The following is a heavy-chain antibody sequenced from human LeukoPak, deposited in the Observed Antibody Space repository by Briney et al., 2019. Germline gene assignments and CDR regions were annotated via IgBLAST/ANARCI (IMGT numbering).Heavy chain of an antibody. D-gene: IGHD3-16*01. V-gene: IGHV3-30*18. CDR3: AKDGATQGAFDI. Sequence: GGSLRLSCAASGFTFSSYGMHWVRQAPGKGLEWVAVISYDGSNKYYADSVKGRFTISRDNSKNTLYLQMDSLRAEDTAVYYCAKDGATQGAFDIWGQGTMVTVPS. CDR2: ISYDGSNK. CDR1: GFTFSSYG. J-gene: IGHJ3*02.